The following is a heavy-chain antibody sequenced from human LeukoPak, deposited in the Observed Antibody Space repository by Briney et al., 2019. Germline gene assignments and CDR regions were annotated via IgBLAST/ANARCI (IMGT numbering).Heavy chain of an antibody. J-gene: IGHJ4*02. CDR1: GFTFSRYA. Sequence: GGSLRLSCAASGFTFSRYAMSWVRQAPGKGLEWVAVISYDGSNKYYADSVKGRFTISRDNSKNTLYLQMNSLRAEDTAVYYCAKGDYYGSGSYHFDYWGQGTLVTVSS. CDR2: ISYDGSNK. V-gene: IGHV3-30*18. D-gene: IGHD3-10*01. CDR3: AKGDYYGSGSYHFDY.